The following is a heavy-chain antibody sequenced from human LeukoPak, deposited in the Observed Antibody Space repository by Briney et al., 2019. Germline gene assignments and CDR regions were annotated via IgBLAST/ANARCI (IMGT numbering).Heavy chain of an antibody. CDR3: ARDYGHTYANDY. CDR2: INPNSGAT. CDR1: GYTFTGYY. Sequence: ASVKVSCKASGYTFTGYYMHWVRQAPGQGLEWMGWINPNSGATNFAQKFQGRVTVTRDTSISTAYMELSRLRSDDTAVYYCARDYGHTYANDYWGQGTLVTVSS. D-gene: IGHD2-8*01. J-gene: IGHJ4*02. V-gene: IGHV1-2*02.